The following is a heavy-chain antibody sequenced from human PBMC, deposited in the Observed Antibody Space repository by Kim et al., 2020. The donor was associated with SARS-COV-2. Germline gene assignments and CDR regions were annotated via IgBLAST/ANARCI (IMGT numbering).Heavy chain of an antibody. D-gene: IGHD5-18*01. CDR2: DGNEK. J-gene: IGHJ4*02. CDR3: VSTATFDY. Sequence: DGNEKNYVDSVKGRFTISRDNAQSSLSLQLNSLRAEDTAVYYCVSTATFDYWGQGALVTVSS. V-gene: IGHV3-7*03.